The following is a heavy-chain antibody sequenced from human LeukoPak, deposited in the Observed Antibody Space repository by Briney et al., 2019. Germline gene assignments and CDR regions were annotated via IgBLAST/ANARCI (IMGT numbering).Heavy chain of an antibody. Sequence: GASVTVSCKASGGTFSSYAISWVRQARGQGPEWMGGIIPIFGTANYAQKFKGRVTITADESTSTAYMELSSLRSEDTAVFFCFKQKTAYDILTGYSELYYYYYMDVWGKGTTVTISS. D-gene: IGHD3-9*01. CDR2: IIPIFGTA. J-gene: IGHJ6*03. CDR1: GGTFSSYA. CDR3: FKQKTAYDILTGYSELYYYYYMDV. V-gene: IGHV1-69*13.